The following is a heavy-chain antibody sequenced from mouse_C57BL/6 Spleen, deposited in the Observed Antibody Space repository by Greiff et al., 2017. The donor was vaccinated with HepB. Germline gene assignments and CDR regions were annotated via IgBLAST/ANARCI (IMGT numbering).Heavy chain of an antibody. Sequence: EVQLQQSGPELVKPGASVKISCKASGYTFTDYYMNWVKQSHGKSLEWIGDINPNNGGTSYNQKFKGKATLTVDKSSSTAYMELRSLTSEDSAVYYCARRARGSSYGYFDVWGTGTTVTVSS. CDR1: GYTFTDYY. D-gene: IGHD1-1*01. CDR2: INPNNGGT. V-gene: IGHV1-26*01. J-gene: IGHJ1*03. CDR3: ARRARGSSYGYFDV.